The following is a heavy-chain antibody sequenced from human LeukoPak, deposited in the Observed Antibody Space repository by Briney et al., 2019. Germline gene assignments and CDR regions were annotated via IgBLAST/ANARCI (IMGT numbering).Heavy chain of an antibody. CDR1: GFNFSSYG. Sequence: TGGSLSLSCVASGFNFSSYGMHWVRQAPGKGLEWVAFIRYDGSNKYYADSVKGRFTISRDTSKNTVSLQMNSLRAEDTAVYYCAGDKTTGGWYEFDYWGQGTLVTVSS. CDR2: IRYDGSNK. CDR3: AGDKTTGGWYEFDY. V-gene: IGHV3-30*02. D-gene: IGHD6-19*01. J-gene: IGHJ4*02.